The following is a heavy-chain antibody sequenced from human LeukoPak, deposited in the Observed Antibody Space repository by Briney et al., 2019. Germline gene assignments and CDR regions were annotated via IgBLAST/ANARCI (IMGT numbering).Heavy chain of an antibody. V-gene: IGHV3-23*01. CDR2: ISGSGGST. CDR1: GFTFSSYA. Sequence: GGSLKLSCAASGFTFSSYAMSWVRQAPGKGLEWVSAISGSGGSTYYADSVKGRFTISRDKSKNTLYLQMNSLRAEDTAVYYCAKGGGYGSGSYFSVYYYGMDVWGQGTTVTVSS. D-gene: IGHD3-10*01. CDR3: AKGGGYGSGSYFSVYYYGMDV. J-gene: IGHJ6*02.